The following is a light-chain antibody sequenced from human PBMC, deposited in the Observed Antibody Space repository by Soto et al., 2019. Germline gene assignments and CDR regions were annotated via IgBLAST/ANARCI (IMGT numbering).Light chain of an antibody. V-gene: IGKV1-39*01. CDR2: AAS. J-gene: IGKJ4*01. Sequence: DIQMTQSPSSLSASVGDRVTITCRASQSISSYLNWYQQKPGKAPKLLIYAASSLQSGVPSRFSGSGSGTHFTLTISSLQPEDVVTYYCQQSYSTPLTFGGGTKVDIK. CDR3: QQSYSTPLT. CDR1: QSISSY.